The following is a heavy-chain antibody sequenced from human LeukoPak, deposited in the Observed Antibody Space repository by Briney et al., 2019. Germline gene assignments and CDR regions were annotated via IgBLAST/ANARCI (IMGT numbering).Heavy chain of an antibody. V-gene: IGHV4-34*01. CDR1: GGSFSGYY. CDR3: ARGVRSSWYGVADWFDP. J-gene: IGHJ5*02. Sequence: SETLSLTCAVYGGSFSGYYWSWIRQPPGKGLEWIGEINHSGSTNYNPYIKSRVTISVDTSKNQFSLKLSSVTAADTDVYYCARGVRSSWYGVADWFDPWGQGTLVTVSS. CDR2: INHSGST. D-gene: IGHD6-13*01.